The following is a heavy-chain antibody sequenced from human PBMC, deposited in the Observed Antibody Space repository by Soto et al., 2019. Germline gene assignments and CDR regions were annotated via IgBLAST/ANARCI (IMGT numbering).Heavy chain of an antibody. CDR2: ISHRERT. CDR1: GGSLSAYY. CDR3: ARQRPTDGRWEFANYYGMDV. J-gene: IGHJ6*02. V-gene: IGHV4-34*01. Sequence: KTSETLSLTCAVYGGSLSAYYWSWVRQPPGKGLEWSGEISHRERTKTNPSLKSRVTISVDTSTNQFSLKLSSVTAADTAVYYCARQRPTDGRWEFANYYGMDVWGQGTPVTVSS. D-gene: IGHD1-26*01.